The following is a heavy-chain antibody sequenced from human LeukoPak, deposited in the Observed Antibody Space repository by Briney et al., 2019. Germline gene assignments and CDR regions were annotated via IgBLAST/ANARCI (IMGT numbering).Heavy chain of an antibody. V-gene: IGHV3-23*01. D-gene: IGHD3-10*02. Sequence: GGSLRLSCAASGFTFSSYAMSWVRQAPGKGLEWVSAISGSGGSTYYVDSVKGRFTISRDSGRKSVYLQMNSLTTDDTAFYFCAKELDTMFFDYWGQGALVTVSS. CDR1: GFTFSSYA. CDR2: ISGSGGST. CDR3: AKELDTMFFDY. J-gene: IGHJ4*02.